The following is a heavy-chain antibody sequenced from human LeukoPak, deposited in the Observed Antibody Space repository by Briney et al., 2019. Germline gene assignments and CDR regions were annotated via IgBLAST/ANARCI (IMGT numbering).Heavy chain of an antibody. D-gene: IGHD5-12*01. CDR2: ISETRSTM. Sequence: GGSLRLSCAASGFTFSSYDMNWVRQAPRKGLELVAYISETRSTMSYADSVKGRFTISRDNAKNSLYLQMNSLRAEDTAVYYCAREYIGSDYFDYWGQGTLVTVSS. CDR3: AREYIGSDYFDY. J-gene: IGHJ4*02. CDR1: GFTFSSYD. V-gene: IGHV3-48*03.